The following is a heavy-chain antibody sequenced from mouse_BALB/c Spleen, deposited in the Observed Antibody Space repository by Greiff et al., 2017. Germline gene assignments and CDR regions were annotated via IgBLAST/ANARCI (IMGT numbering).Heavy chain of an antibody. CDR3: ARDEVDYAYFDY. Sequence: QVHVKQSGAELVKPGASVKLSCKASGYTFTEHIIHWVKQRSGQGLEWIGWFYPGSGSIKYNEKFKDKATLTADKSSSTVYMELSRLTSEDAAVYFCARDEVDYAYFDYWGQGTTLTVSS. J-gene: IGHJ2*01. D-gene: IGHD2-4*01. CDR2: FYPGSGSI. CDR1: GYTFTEHI. V-gene: IGHV1-62-2*01.